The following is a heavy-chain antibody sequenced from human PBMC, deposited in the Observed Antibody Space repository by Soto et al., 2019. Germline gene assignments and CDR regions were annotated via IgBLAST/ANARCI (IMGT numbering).Heavy chain of an antibody. Sequence: QVQLVESGGGVVQPGKSLRLSCAASGFTFSSYPMHWVRQAPGKGLEWVTVISDDGGHKYYGDSVKGRFTISRDKSKNTLYLQMNSLRAEDTAVYYCVRDKGRSGGYGFDLWGQGTMISVSS. V-gene: IGHV3-30*04. D-gene: IGHD6-19*01. CDR1: GFTFSSYP. CDR2: ISDDGGHK. CDR3: VRDKGRSGGYGFDL. J-gene: IGHJ3*01.